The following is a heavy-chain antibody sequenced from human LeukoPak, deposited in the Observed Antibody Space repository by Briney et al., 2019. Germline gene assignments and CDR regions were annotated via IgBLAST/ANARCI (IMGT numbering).Heavy chain of an antibody. J-gene: IGHJ4*02. CDR3: ARSRVEYSSSSPLDY. CDR1: GYTFTSYY. D-gene: IGHD6-6*01. V-gene: IGHV1-18*04. CDR2: ISAYNGNT. Sequence: EASVKVSCKASGYTFTSYYMHWVRQAPGQGLEWMGWISAYNGNTNYAQKLQGRVTMTTDTSTSTAYMELRSLRSDDTAVYYCARSRVEYSSSSPLDYWGQGTLVTVSS.